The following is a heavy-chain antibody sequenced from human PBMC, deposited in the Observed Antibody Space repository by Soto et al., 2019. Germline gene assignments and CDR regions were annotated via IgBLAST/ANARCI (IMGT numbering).Heavy chain of an antibody. V-gene: IGHV4-39*07. CDR2: IYYSGST. D-gene: IGHD3-9*01. J-gene: IGHJ3*02. CDR3: ARLRYFDWLLYPDAFDI. Sequence: SETLSLTCTVSGGSISSSSYYWGWIRQPPGKGLEWIGSIYYSGSTNYNPSLKSRVTISVDTSKNQFSLKLCSVTAADTAVYYCARLRYFDWLLYPDAFDIWGQGTMVTVSS. CDR1: GGSISSSSYY.